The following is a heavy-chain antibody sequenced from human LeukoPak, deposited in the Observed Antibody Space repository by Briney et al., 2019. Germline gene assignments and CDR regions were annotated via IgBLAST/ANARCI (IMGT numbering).Heavy chain of an antibody. J-gene: IGHJ4*02. V-gene: IGHV4-34*01. D-gene: IGHD6-19*01. CDR2: INHSGST. CDR3: ARQWLARGCYFDY. Sequence: GSLRLSCAASGFTFSSYAMHWVRQPPGKGLEWIGEINHSGSTNYNPSLKSRVTISVDTSKNQFSLKLSSVTAADTAVYYCARQWLARGCYFDYWGQGTLVTVSS. CDR1: GFTFSSYA.